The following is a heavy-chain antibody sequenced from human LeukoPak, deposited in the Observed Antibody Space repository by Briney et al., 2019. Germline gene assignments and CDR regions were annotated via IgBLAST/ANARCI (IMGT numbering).Heavy chain of an antibody. Sequence: ASMKVSCKASAYTFSNYYVHWVRQAPGQGLEWMGVINPSGGSTNYAQKFQGRVTMTRDMSTSTVYMEMSSLRSEDTAVYYCARDSTVTTFRGCVDPWGQGTLVTVSS. D-gene: IGHD4-17*01. J-gene: IGHJ5*02. CDR3: ARDSTVTTFRGCVDP. CDR2: INPSGGST. CDR1: AYTFSNYY. V-gene: IGHV1-46*01.